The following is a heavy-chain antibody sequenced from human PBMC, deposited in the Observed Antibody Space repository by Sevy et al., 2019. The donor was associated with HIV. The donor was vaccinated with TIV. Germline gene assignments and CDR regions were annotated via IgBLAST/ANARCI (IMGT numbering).Heavy chain of an antibody. D-gene: IGHD3-22*01. Sequence: SETLSLTCAVYGGSFSGYYWSWTRQPPGKGLEWIGEINHSGSTNYNPSLKSRVTISVDTSKDQFSLKLSSVTAADTAVYYCARGADYYDSSGYYPYDAFDIWGQGTMVTVSS. J-gene: IGHJ3*02. CDR2: INHSGST. CDR1: GGSFSGYY. CDR3: ARGADYYDSSGYYPYDAFDI. V-gene: IGHV4-34*01.